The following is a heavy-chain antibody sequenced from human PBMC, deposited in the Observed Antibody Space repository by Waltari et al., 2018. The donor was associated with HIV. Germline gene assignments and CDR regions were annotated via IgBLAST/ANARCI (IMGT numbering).Heavy chain of an antibody. V-gene: IGHV3-30*18. D-gene: IGHD3-16*01. CDR1: GFIFSDYG. CDR3: AKITSVGPYDVFDI. J-gene: IGHJ3*02. CDR2: ISNDGNKK. Sequence: QVQLVESGGGVVQPGKSLRLSCAASGFIFSDYGMHWVRQAPGKGMECVEIISNDGNKKDYADFAKSRFTISRDNYKNTLYRHMNSLRVDDTAVYSCAKITSVGPYDVFDIWGQGTMVTVS.